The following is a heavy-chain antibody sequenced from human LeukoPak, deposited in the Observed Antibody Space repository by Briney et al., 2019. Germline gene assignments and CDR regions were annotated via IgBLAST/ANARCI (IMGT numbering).Heavy chain of an antibody. J-gene: IGHJ1*01. V-gene: IGHV3-23*01. CDR3: AKVMVQIKRAEYFQH. D-gene: IGHD2-8*01. CDR2: IGADADSA. Sequence: GGSLRLSCAASGFTFSDCAMTWVRQAPGKGLEWVSAIGADADSAYYADSVKGRFTISRDDSKNTLYLQMNSLRAEDTALYYCAKVMVQIKRAEYFQHWGQGTLVTVSS. CDR1: GFTFSDCA.